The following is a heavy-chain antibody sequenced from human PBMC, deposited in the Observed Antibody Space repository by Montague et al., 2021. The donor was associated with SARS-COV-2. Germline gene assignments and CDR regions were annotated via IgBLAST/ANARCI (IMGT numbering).Heavy chain of an antibody. V-gene: IGHV4-59*01. CDR1: GGSISSNF. J-gene: IGHJ4*02. CDR2: IYYSGST. CDR3: ARVRLTGTTAPYFDY. Sequence: SETLSLTCTVSGGSISSNFWSWIRQPPGKGLEWIGYIYYSGSTNXXPSLKSRVTISVDTSKKQFSLRLSSVTAADTAVYYCARVRLTGTTAPYFDYWGQGTLVTVSS. D-gene: IGHD1-1*01.